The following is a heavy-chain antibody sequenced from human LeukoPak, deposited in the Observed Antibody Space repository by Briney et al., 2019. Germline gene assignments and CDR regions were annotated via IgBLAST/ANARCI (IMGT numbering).Heavy chain of an antibody. CDR2: IYYSGNT. CDR1: GGSITSYY. V-gene: IGHV4-59*08. D-gene: IGHD2-2*01. Sequence: SETLSLTCTVSGGSITSYYWSCIRQPPGKGLEWIGYIYYSGNTNYNPSLKSRVTISVGTSKNQFSLKLSSVTAADTAVYYCARHLGYCSTTSCQPGFDPWGQGTLVTVSS. CDR3: ARHLGYCSTTSCQPGFDP. J-gene: IGHJ5*02.